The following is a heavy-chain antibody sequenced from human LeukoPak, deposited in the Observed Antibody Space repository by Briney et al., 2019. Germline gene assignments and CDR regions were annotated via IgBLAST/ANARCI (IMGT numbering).Heavy chain of an antibody. J-gene: IGHJ3*01. CDR2: ISSSSSYI. CDR3: ARVPDYGDYDV. CDR1: GFTFSSYS. D-gene: IGHD4-17*01. V-gene: IGHV3-21*01. Sequence: GGSLRLSCAASGFTFSSYSMNWVRQAPGKGLEWVSSISSSSSYIYYADSVKGRFTISRDNAKNSLYLQINSLRAEDTAVYYCARVPDYGDYDVWGQGTMVTVSS.